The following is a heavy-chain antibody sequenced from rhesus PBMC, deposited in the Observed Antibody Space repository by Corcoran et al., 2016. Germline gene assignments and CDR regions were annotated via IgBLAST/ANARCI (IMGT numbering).Heavy chain of an antibody. CDR3: ARGYGSSPFDY. V-gene: IGHV4-122*02. CDR2: ITYSGST. CDR1: GGSISSGYYY. D-gene: IGHD4-29*01. J-gene: IGHJ4*01. Sequence: QVQLQESGPGLVKPSETLSLTCAVSGGSISSGYYYWSWIRQPPGKGLEGIGYITYSGSTSYNPSLKSRVTISRDTSTNQFSLKLSSVTAADTAVYYCARGYGSSPFDYWGQGVLVTVSS.